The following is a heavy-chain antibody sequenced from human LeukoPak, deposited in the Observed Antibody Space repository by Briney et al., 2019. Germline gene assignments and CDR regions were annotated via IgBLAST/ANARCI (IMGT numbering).Heavy chain of an antibody. V-gene: IGHV5-51*01. Sequence: GESLKISCKGSGYSFSSYWIGWVRQMPGKGLERMGIIYPGDSDTRYSPSFQGQVTISADKSISTAYLQWSSLKASDTAMYYCARPVYYDILTGDNWFDPWGQGTLVTVSS. D-gene: IGHD3-9*01. CDR3: ARPVYYDILTGDNWFDP. CDR1: GYSFSSYW. CDR2: IYPGDSDT. J-gene: IGHJ5*02.